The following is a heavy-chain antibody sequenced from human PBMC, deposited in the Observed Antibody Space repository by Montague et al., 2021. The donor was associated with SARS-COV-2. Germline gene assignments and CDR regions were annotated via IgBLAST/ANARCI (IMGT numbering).Heavy chain of an antibody. CDR1: GGFVSSATYY. CDR2: INYSGST. J-gene: IGHJ6*02. D-gene: IGHD3-10*01. Sequence: SETLSLTCTVSGGFVSSATYYWSWIRQPPGKGLEWIGYINYSGSTSYNPSLKSRATISVDMSKNQFSLKLNSVTAADTAAYYCASSGGYYYYYQGVDVWGQGTTVTVSS. V-gene: IGHV4-61*01. CDR3: ASSGGYYYYYQGVDV.